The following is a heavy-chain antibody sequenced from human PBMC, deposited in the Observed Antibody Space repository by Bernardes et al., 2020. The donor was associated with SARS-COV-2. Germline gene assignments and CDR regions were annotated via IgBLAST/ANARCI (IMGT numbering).Heavy chain of an antibody. Sequence: SETLSLTCTVSGGSISSSSYYWGWIRQPPGKGLEWIGSIYYSGSTYYNPSLKSRVTISVDTSKNQFSLKLTSVTAADTAVYYCATTPVIVPAADYYYYGMDVWGQWTTVTVSS. J-gene: IGHJ6*02. CDR2: IYYSGST. D-gene: IGHD2-2*01. V-gene: IGHV4-39*01. CDR3: ATTPVIVPAADYYYYGMDV. CDR1: GGSISSSSYY.